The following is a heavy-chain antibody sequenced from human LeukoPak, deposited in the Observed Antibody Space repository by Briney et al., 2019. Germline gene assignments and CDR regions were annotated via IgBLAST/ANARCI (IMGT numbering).Heavy chain of an antibody. D-gene: IGHD1-26*01. CDR2: IYHSGST. CDR3: ASVRDSGSDDLDAFDI. Sequence: PSETLSLTCAVSGYSISSGYYWGWIRQPPGKGLEWIGSIYHSGSTYYNPSLKSRVTISVDTSKNQFSLKLSSVTAADTAVYYCASVRDSGSDDLDAFDIWGQGTVVTVSS. CDR1: GYSISSGYY. J-gene: IGHJ3*02. V-gene: IGHV4-38-2*01.